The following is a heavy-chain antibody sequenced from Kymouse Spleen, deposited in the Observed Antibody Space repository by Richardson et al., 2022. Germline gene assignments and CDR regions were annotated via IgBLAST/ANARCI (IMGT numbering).Heavy chain of an antibody. CDR1: GFTFSGSA. Sequence: EVQLVESGGGLVQPGGSLKLSCAASGFTFSGSAMHWVRQASGKGLEWVGRIRSKANSYATAYAASVKGRFTISRDDSKNTAYLQMNSLKTEDTAVYYCTRDGYSGYDSDYYGMDVWGQGTTVTVSS. V-gene: IGHV3-73*02. J-gene: IGHJ6*02. CDR2: IRSKANSYAT. D-gene: IGHD5-12*01. CDR3: TRDGYSGYDSDYYGMDV.